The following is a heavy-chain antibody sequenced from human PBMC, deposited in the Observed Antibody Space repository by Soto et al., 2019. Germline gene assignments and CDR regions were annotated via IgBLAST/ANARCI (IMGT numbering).Heavy chain of an antibody. Sequence: GALRLSCSASRFSLSSYEMNWFRQTPGKVLEWVAYISSRGTTIYYAESVKGRFTISRDNAKNSVSLQVNSLRVEDTAVYYCARDLSYDGMDVWGQGTTVTVSS. CDR1: RFSLSSYE. CDR2: ISSRGTTI. V-gene: IGHV3-48*03. CDR3: ARDLSYDGMDV. J-gene: IGHJ6*02.